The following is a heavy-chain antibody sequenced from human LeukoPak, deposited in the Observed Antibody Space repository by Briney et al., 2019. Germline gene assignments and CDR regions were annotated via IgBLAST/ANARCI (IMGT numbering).Heavy chain of an antibody. CDR2: IYTSGST. CDR1: GGSISSGSYY. Sequence: SETLSLTCTVSGGSISSGSYYWSWIRQPAGKGLEWIGRIYTSGSTNYHPSLKSRVTISVDTSKNQFSLKLISVTAADTAVYYCAREPRGYSYARFDYWGQGTLVTVSS. D-gene: IGHD5-18*01. J-gene: IGHJ4*02. CDR3: AREPRGYSYARFDY. V-gene: IGHV4-61*02.